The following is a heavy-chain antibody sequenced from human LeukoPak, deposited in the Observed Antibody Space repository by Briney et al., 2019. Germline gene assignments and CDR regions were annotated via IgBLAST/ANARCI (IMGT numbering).Heavy chain of an antibody. CDR2: IRYDGSNK. CDR3: AKDTEYDWGHAFDI. J-gene: IGHJ3*02. CDR1: GFTFSSYG. Sequence: GGSLRLSCAASGFTFSSYGMHWFRQAPGKGLEGGSFIRYDGSNKFYADSVKGRFTISRDNSKNTLYLQTNSLRTGDTAVYYCAKDTEYDWGHAFDIWGQGTMISVSS. V-gene: IGHV3-30*02. D-gene: IGHD3-16*01.